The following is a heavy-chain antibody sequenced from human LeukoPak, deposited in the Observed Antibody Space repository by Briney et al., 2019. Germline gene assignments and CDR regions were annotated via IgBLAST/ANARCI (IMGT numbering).Heavy chain of an antibody. V-gene: IGHV5-51*01. J-gene: IGHJ4*02. Sequence: RGSLKISCNGSGYTFTSYWIGWVGQLTGEGVEWIGIIYPGVSETRYSPTFQGQVSISVDKSIRTAYLQWSSLKASDTAMYYCARRGSGWYVDYWGQGTLVTASS. CDR1: GYTFTSYW. D-gene: IGHD6-19*01. CDR2: IYPGVSET. CDR3: ARRGSGWYVDY.